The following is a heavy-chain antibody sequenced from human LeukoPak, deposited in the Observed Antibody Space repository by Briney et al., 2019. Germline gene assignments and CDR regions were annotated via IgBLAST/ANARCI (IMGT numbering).Heavy chain of an antibody. D-gene: IGHD3-22*01. Sequence: GESLKISCKGSGYMFTSYWIGWVRQMPGKGLEWMGIIYPDDSDTRYSPSFQGQVTISADKSISTTYLQWSSLKASDTAMYYCASLGIYDSSGYYLSQNYYFDYWGQGTLVTVSS. J-gene: IGHJ4*02. CDR1: GYMFTSYW. CDR2: IYPDDSDT. V-gene: IGHV5-51*01. CDR3: ASLGIYDSSGYYLSQNYYFDY.